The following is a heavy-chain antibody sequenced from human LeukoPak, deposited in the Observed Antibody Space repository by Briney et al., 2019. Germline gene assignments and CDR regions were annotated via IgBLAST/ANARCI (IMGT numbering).Heavy chain of an antibody. CDR2: FHYSGYT. Sequence: SATLSLTCTVSGGSISSYYWNWIRQPPGKGLEWIGYFHYSGYTNYNPSLKSRVTMSVDTSKNHFSLKMSSVTAADTAVYYCAASRGGLLVYYWVQGTLVTVSS. D-gene: IGHD2-8*02. V-gene: IGHV4-59*01. CDR3: AASRGGLLVYY. J-gene: IGHJ4*02. CDR1: GGSISSYY.